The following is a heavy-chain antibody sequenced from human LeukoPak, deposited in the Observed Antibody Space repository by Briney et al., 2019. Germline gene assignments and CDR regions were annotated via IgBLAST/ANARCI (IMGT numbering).Heavy chain of an antibody. Sequence: GASVKVSCKASGGTFSSYAISWVRQAPGQGLEWMGGIIPIFGTANYAQKFQGRVTITADESTSTAYMELSSLRSEDTAVYYCARDHPNCSSTSFQKRACAFDIWGQGTMVTVSS. D-gene: IGHD2-2*01. CDR1: GGTFSSYA. CDR2: IIPIFGTA. CDR3: ARDHPNCSSTSFQKRACAFDI. V-gene: IGHV1-69*13. J-gene: IGHJ3*02.